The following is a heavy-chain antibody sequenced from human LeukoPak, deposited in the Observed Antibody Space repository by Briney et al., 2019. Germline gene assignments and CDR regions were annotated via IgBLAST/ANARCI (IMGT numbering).Heavy chain of an antibody. Sequence: SETLSLTCAVSGGSFSGYYWTWIRQPPGKGLEWIGEFNNSGNTNLYPSLKNQLPISVDTANNQISLSLRPVTAADTALDYCSRGSGIERTHYYYMDGWGKGTSVTVSS. CDR1: GGSFSGYY. CDR2: FNNSGNT. J-gene: IGHJ6*03. D-gene: IGHD1-1*01. CDR3: SRGSGIERTHYYYMDG. V-gene: IGHV4-34*01.